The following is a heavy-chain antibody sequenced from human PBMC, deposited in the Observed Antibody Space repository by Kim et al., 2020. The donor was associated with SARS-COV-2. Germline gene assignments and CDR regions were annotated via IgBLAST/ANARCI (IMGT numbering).Heavy chain of an antibody. CDR2: IYAGGNT. D-gene: IGHD5-18*01. J-gene: IGHJ4*02. CDR1: GFIVSHNF. Sequence: GGSLRLSCAVSGFIVSHNFMNWVRQAPGKGLEWVSVIYAGGNTDYAGSVKGRFTISRDNSKNTLYLQMNSLRAEDTAVYYCARVTGGYGYGYYFDHWGQ. V-gene: IGHV3-53*01. CDR3: ARVTGGYGYGYYFDH.